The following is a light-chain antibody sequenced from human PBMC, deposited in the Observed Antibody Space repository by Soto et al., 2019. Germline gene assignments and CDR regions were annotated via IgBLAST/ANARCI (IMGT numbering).Light chain of an antibody. CDR2: DAS. CDR1: QSINNW. Sequence: DIQMTQSPSSLSGSVGDRVTITCRASQSINNWLAWYQQKPGKAPKFLIYDASTLETGVQSRFSGSASGTEFTLTIRGLQPEDVASYYCKQYDTYPLTFGGGTKVDIK. CDR3: KQYDTYPLT. J-gene: IGKJ4*01. V-gene: IGKV1-5*01.